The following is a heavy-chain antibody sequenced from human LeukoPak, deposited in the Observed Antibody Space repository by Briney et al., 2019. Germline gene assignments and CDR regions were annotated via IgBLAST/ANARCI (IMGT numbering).Heavy chain of an antibody. Sequence: ASVKVSCKASGYTFTGYYMHWVRQAPGQGLEWMGWINPNSGGTNYAQKFQGRVTMTRDTSISTAYMELSRLRSDDTAVYYCARELAGLSGDYNTFDIWGQGTMVTVSS. D-gene: IGHD4-17*01. J-gene: IGHJ3*02. CDR3: ARELAGLSGDYNTFDI. CDR1: GYTFTGYY. V-gene: IGHV1-2*02. CDR2: INPNSGGT.